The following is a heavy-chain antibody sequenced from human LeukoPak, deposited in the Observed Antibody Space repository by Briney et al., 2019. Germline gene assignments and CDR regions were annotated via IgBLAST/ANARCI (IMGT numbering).Heavy chain of an antibody. CDR1: GFTFSGYW. D-gene: IGHD3-10*01. Sequence: HTGGSLILSCAASGFTFSGYWMTWVRQAPGKGLEWVANIKGDESKKYYVDSVKGRFTISRDNAKNSLYLQMNSLRAEDTAVYYCARDSNPRGGYDAFDFWGQGTLVTVSS. CDR2: IKGDESKK. J-gene: IGHJ3*01. CDR3: ARDSNPRGGYDAFDF. V-gene: IGHV3-7*01.